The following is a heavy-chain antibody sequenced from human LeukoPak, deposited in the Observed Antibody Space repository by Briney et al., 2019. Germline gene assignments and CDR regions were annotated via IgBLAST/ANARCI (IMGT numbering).Heavy chain of an antibody. CDR2: IYSSGST. V-gene: IGHV4-4*09. D-gene: IGHD1-7*01. CDR1: GGPISPYY. Sequence: PSDTLSLTCPVSGGPISPYYWGWIRQPPGKGLEWIGYIYSSGSTVYNTPLRSRVTISLDTSKNQFSLDLSSVTAADTAVYYCAKYNWNYAYFDYWGQGTLVTVSS. CDR3: AKYNWNYAYFDY. J-gene: IGHJ4*02.